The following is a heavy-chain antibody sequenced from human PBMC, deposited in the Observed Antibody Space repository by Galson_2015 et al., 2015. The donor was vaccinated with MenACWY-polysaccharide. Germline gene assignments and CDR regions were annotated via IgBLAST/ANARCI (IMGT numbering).Heavy chain of an antibody. CDR1: GGSISRVSYY. Sequence: LSHTCTVSGGSISRVSYYWGWLRQSPERGLQWIGSINYSPSGEIRSNISVDTSKIQFSIKLTSVTAADTAVYYCARHVHVTSFGSSGNPQGGAFDIWGQGTLVTVSS. D-gene: IGHD3-22*01. J-gene: IGHJ3*02. CDR2: INYS. CDR3: ARHVHVTSFGSSGNPQGGAFDI. V-gene: IGHV4-39*01.